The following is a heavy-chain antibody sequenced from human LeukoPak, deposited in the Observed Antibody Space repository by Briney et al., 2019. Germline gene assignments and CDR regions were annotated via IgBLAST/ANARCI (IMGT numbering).Heavy chain of an antibody. CDR3: ARDRTRIAVASPGY. CDR1: GYTFTSYG. J-gene: IGHJ4*02. CDR2: ISAYNGNT. D-gene: IGHD6-19*01. Sequence: ASVKVSCKASGYTFTSYGISWVRQAPGQGLEWMGWISAYNGNTNYAQKLQGRVTMTTDTSTNTAYMELRSLRSDDTAVYYCARDRTRIAVASPGYWGQGTLVTVSS. V-gene: IGHV1-18*01.